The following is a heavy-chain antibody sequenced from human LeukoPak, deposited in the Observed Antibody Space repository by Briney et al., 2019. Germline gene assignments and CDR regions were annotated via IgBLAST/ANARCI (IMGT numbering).Heavy chain of an antibody. V-gene: IGHV3-21*01. CDR3: ARVLRDYYFDY. D-gene: IGHD3-9*01. CDR1: GFSFRSYN. J-gene: IGHJ4*02. Sequence: PGGSLRLSCAASGFSFRSYNMNWVRQAPGKGLEWVSSITMSSTYIYHADSVKGRFTISGDNAKNSLFLQMNSLRAEDTAVYYCARVLRDYYFDYWGQGTLVTVSS. CDR2: ITMSSTYI.